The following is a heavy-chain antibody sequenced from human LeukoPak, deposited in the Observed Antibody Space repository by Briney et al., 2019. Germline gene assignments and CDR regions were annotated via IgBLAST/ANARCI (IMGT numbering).Heavy chain of an antibody. CDR3: ARAGGSYIFDY. CDR2: IYYSGST. D-gene: IGHD1-26*01. V-gene: IGHV4-59*01. J-gene: IGHJ4*02. Sequence: SKTLSLTCTVSGGSISSYYWSWIRQPPGKGLEWIGYIYYSGSTNYNPSLKSRVTISVDTSKNQFSLKLSSVTAADTAVYYCARAGGSYIFDYWGQGTLVTVSS. CDR1: GGSISSYY.